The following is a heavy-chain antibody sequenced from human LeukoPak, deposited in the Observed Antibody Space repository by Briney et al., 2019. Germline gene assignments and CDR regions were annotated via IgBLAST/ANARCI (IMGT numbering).Heavy chain of an antibody. D-gene: IGHD2-15*01. Sequence: SSETLSLTGTVSGGSISSSSYYWGWIRQPPGKGLEWIGCIYYSGSTHYNPSLKSRVTRSVDTSQNQFSLKLSSVTHADTFVYYCARHSYCSGGSCYLAAGGNWFDPWGQGTLVTVSS. CDR1: GGSISSSSYY. CDR2: IYYSGST. J-gene: IGHJ5*02. CDR3: ARHSYCSGGSCYLAAGGNWFDP. V-gene: IGHV4-39*01.